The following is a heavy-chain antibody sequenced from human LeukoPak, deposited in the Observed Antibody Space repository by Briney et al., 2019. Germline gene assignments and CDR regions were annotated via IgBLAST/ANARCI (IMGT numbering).Heavy chain of an antibody. V-gene: IGHV3-66*01. Sequence: PGGSLRLSCAASGFTFSSYAMSWVRQAPGKGLEWVSVIYSGGSTYYADSVKGRFTISRDNSKNTLYLQMNSLRAEDTALYYCAKEIGDYSGFDFWGQGTLVTVSS. CDR1: GFTFSSYA. CDR3: AKEIGDYSGFDF. J-gene: IGHJ4*02. D-gene: IGHD4-17*01. CDR2: IYSGGST.